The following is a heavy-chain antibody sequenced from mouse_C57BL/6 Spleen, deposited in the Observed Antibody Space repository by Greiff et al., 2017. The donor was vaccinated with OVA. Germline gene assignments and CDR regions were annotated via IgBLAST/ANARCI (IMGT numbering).Heavy chain of an antibody. CDR2: FYPGSGSI. D-gene: IGHD2-4*01. CDR1: GYTFTEYT. CDR3: ARHEDYDYDVGYFDY. Sequence: QVQLKESGAELVKPGASVKLSCKASGYTFTEYTIHWVKQRSGQGLEWIGWFYPGSGSIKYNEKFKDKATLTADKSSSTVYMELSRLTSEDSAVYFCARHEDYDYDVGYFDYWGQGTTLTVSS. J-gene: IGHJ2*01. V-gene: IGHV1-62-2*01.